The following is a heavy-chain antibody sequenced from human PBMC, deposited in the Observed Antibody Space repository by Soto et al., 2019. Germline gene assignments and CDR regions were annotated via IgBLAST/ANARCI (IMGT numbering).Heavy chain of an antibody. J-gene: IGHJ4*02. CDR2: ISYDGINE. D-gene: IGHD3-16*02. V-gene: IGHV3-30*15. CDR1: GFTFTSYA. CDR3: ARDPLPLGELSLIGYFDY. Sequence: QVQLVESGGSVVQPGRSLRLSCEASGFTFTSYAMHWVRQAPGKGLEWVAVISYDGINEYYADSVQGRFTISRDKSKNTLFLKMSCLRVEDTAVYYCARDPLPLGELSLIGYFDYWGQGTLVTVSS.